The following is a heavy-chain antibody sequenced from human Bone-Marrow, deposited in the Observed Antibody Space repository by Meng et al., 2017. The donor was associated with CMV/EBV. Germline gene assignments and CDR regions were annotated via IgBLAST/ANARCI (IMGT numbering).Heavy chain of an antibody. CDR3: ARRGGVIALINTRHFDY. J-gene: IGHJ4*02. Sequence: GGSLRLSCAASGFTFSTYGMNWVRQAPGEGLEWISYIDGSSGAIYYADSVKGRFTISRDNARNSLYLQMNSLRAEDTAVYYCARRGGVIALINTRHFDYWGQGTRVTGAS. CDR1: GFTFSTYG. V-gene: IGHV3-48*04. D-gene: IGHD2-8*01. CDR2: IDGSSGAI.